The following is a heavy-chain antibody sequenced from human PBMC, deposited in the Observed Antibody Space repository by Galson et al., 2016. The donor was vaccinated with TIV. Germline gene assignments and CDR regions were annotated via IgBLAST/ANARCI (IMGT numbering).Heavy chain of an antibody. CDR3: ARDGHDFWSGGANTLDY. Sequence: SLRPSCAASGFPFSSYTMHWVRQAPGKGLEWVAIKSYDGGNEYYADSVKGRFTISRDNSKNTLYLQMDSLRIEDTAVYYCARDGHDFWSGGANTLDYWGQGILVTVSS. D-gene: IGHD3-3*01. V-gene: IGHV3-30*04. CDR1: GFPFSSYT. J-gene: IGHJ4*02. CDR2: KSYDGGNE.